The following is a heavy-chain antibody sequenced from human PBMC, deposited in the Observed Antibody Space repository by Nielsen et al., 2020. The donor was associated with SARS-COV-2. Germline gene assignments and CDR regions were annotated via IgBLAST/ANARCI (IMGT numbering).Heavy chain of an antibody. Sequence: VRQMPGKGLGWMGRIDPTDSYANCSASFQGHVTISADKSISTAYLQWNSLQASDTAMYYWARGANGYYYYYYMDVWGEGTTVTVSS. J-gene: IGHJ6*03. D-gene: IGHD4/OR15-4a*01. V-gene: IGHV5-10-1*01. CDR2: IDPTDSYA. CDR3: ARGANGYYYYYYMDV.